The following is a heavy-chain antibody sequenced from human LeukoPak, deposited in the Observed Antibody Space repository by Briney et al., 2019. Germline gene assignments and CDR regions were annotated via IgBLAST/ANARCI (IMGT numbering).Heavy chain of an antibody. CDR1: GGSISRHY. Sequence: SETLSLTCAVSGGSISRHYWSWVRQSPGKGLEWIGYIFYGGTTDYNPSLKSRVSMSLDTSKNHFSLRLSSVTAADTAVYFCARETSGGFNPRFEFWGQGLRVTVSS. J-gene: IGHJ4*01. D-gene: IGHD2-15*01. V-gene: IGHV4-59*11. CDR3: ARETSGGFNPRFEF. CDR2: IFYGGTT.